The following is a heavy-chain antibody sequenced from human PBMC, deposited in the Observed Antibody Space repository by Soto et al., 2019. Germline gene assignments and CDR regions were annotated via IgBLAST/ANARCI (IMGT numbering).Heavy chain of an antibody. CDR1: GGSISSSSYY. D-gene: IGHD3-9*01. CDR2: IYYSGST. V-gene: IGHV4-39*01. J-gene: IGHJ5*02. Sequence: SETLSLTCTVSGGSISSSSYYWGWIRQPPGKGLEWIGSIYYSGSTYYNPSLKSRVTISVDTSKNQFSLKLSSVTAADTAVYYCARQRDYDILTGYWFDPWGQGTLVTVSS. CDR3: ARQRDYDILTGYWFDP.